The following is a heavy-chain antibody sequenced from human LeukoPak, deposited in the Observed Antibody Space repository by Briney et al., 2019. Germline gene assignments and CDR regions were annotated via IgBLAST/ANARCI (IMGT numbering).Heavy chain of an antibody. CDR2: INPNSGGT. CDR1: GYTFTGYY. Sequence: GASVKVSCKASGYTFTGYYMHWVRQAPGQGLEWMGWINPNSGGTNYAQKFQGRVTMTRDTSISTAYMELSRLRSDDTAVYYCARDPATVTWLGYYYYMDVWGKGTTVTVSS. D-gene: IGHD4-17*01. CDR3: ARDPATVTWLGYYYYMDV. V-gene: IGHV1-2*02. J-gene: IGHJ6*03.